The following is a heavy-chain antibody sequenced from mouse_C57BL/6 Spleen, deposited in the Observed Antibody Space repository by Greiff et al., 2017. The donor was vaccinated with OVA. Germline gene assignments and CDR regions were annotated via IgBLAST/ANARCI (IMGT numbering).Heavy chain of an antibody. D-gene: IGHD1-1*01. V-gene: IGHV1-64*01. CDR2: IHPNSGST. Sequence: QVQLQQPGAELVKPGASVKLSCKASGYTFTSYWMHWVKQRPGPGLEWIGMIHPNSGSTNYNEKFKSKATLTVDKSSSTAYMQLSSLPSEDSAVYYCAITTVVAVYYFDYWGQGTTLTVSS. J-gene: IGHJ2*01. CDR3: AITTVVAVYYFDY. CDR1: GYTFTSYW.